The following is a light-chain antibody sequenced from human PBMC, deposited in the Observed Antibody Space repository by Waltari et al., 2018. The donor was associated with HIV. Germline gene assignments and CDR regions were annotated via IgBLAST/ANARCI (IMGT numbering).Light chain of an antibody. J-gene: IGKJ1*01. CDR1: QRLATS. Sequence: DIQMTQSPSTLSASIGDRVTITCRSSQRLATSLAWYQQKPGKSPKLLLYRASNLETGVPPRFSGSGSGTEFSLTINALQADDFATYYCQQSDGGSRTFGQGTTV. CDR2: RAS. V-gene: IGKV1-5*03. CDR3: QQSDGGSRT.